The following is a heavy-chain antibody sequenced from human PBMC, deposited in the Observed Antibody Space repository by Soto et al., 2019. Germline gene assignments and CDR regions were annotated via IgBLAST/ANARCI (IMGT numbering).Heavy chain of an antibody. D-gene: IGHD5-12*01. Sequence: SETLSLTCTVSGGSVSSGSYYWSWIRQPPGKGLEWIGYIYYSGSTNYNPSLKSRVTISVDTSKNQFSLKLSSVTAADTAVYYCARETEVATGRPFGYWGQGTLVTVSS. V-gene: IGHV4-61*01. J-gene: IGHJ4*02. CDR2: IYYSGST. CDR1: GGSVSSGSYY. CDR3: ARETEVATGRPFGY.